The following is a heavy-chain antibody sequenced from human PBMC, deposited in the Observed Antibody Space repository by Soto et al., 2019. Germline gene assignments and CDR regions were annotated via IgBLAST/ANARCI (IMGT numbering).Heavy chain of an antibody. V-gene: IGHV4-39*01. CDR3: ARQLVVPAAMLVGYFDY. D-gene: IGHD2-2*01. CDR2: ICYSGST. CDR1: GGSISSSSYY. Sequence: QLQLQESGPGLVKPSETLSLTCTVSGGSISSSSYYWGWIRQPPGKGLEWIGSICYSGSTYYNPSLKSRVTISVDTSKNQFSLKLSSVTAADTAVYYCARQLVVPAAMLVGYFDYWGQGTLVTVSS. J-gene: IGHJ4*02.